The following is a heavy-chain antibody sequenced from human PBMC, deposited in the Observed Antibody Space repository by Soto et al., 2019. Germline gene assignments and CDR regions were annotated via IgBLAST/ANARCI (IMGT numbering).Heavy chain of an antibody. CDR1: GYTFTSYG. Sequence: ASVKVSCKASGYTFTSYGISWVRQAPGQGLEWMGWISAYNGNTNYAQKLQGKVTMTTDTSTSTAYMELRSLRSDDTAVYYCARDYAEGIAVAGTWDYWGQGTLVTVSS. V-gene: IGHV1-18*01. D-gene: IGHD6-19*01. CDR2: ISAYNGNT. CDR3: ARDYAEGIAVAGTWDY. J-gene: IGHJ4*02.